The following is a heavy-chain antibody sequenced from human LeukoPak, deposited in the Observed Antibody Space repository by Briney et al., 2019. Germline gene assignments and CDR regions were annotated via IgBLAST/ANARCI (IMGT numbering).Heavy chain of an antibody. D-gene: IGHD3-3*01. V-gene: IGHV4-34*01. CDR2: INHSGST. J-gene: IGHJ5*02. Sequence: SETLSLTCAVYGGSFSGYYWSWIRQPPGKGLEWIGEINHSGSTNYNPSLTSRVTISVDTSKNQLSLKLSSVTAADTAVYYCARGRSIWSGYYGSGGQLRFDPWGQGTLVTVSS. CDR3: ARGRSIWSGYYGSGGQLRFDP. CDR1: GGSFSGYY.